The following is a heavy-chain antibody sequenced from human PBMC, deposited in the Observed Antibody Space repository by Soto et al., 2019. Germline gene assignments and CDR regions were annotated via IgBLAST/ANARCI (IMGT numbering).Heavy chain of an antibody. Sequence: SDTLSLTCTVSGGSISSYYWSWIRQPPGKGLEWIGYIYYSGSTNYNPSLKSRVTISVDTSKNQFSLKLSSVTAADTAVYYCARASSGSYSDAFDVWGQGTMVTVSS. CDR3: ARASSGSYSDAFDV. CDR2: IYYSGST. J-gene: IGHJ3*01. CDR1: GGSISSYY. V-gene: IGHV4-59*07. D-gene: IGHD1-26*01.